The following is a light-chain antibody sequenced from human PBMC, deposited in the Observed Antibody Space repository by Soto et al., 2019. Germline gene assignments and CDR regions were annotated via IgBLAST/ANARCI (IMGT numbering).Light chain of an antibody. CDR1: STDVGGYNY. J-gene: IGLJ1*01. CDR2: EVS. CDR3: GSYTSTDTPFV. V-gene: IGLV2-14*01. Sequence: QSALAQPSSVPGSPGQSITISCTGTSTDVGGYNYVSWYQHHPGKGPKLIIYEVSNRPSGVSDRSSGSKSGTKASLIISNLEAEDESDYYCGSYTSTDTPFVFGTGTKVTVL.